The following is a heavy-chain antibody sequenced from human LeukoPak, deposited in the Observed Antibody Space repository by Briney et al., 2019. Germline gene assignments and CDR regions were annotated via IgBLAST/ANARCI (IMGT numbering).Heavy chain of an antibody. Sequence: ASVKVSCKASGYTFTGYYMHWVRQAPGQGLEWMGWINPNSGGTNYAQKFQGRVTMTRDTSISTAYMELSRLRSDDTAVYYCARETSGWFNWFDPWGQETLVTVSS. J-gene: IGHJ5*02. D-gene: IGHD6-19*01. CDR2: INPNSGGT. CDR1: GYTFTGYY. CDR3: ARETSGWFNWFDP. V-gene: IGHV1-2*02.